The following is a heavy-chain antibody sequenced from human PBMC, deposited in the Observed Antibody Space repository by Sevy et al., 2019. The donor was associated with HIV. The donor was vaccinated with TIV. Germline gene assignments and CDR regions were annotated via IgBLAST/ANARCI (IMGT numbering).Heavy chain of an antibody. CDR3: ARDSVRWYFDY. CDR1: GYSISSGYY. D-gene: IGHD6-13*01. J-gene: IGHJ4*02. Sequence: SETLSLTCTVSGYSISSGYYWGWIRQPPGKGLEWSGSIYHSGSTYYNPSLKSRVTISVDTSKNQFSLKLSSVTAADTAGYYCARDSVRWYFDYWGQGTLVTVSS. CDR2: IYHSGST. V-gene: IGHV4-38-2*02.